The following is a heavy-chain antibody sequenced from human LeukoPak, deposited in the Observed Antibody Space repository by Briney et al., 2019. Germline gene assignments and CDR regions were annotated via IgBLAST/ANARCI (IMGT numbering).Heavy chain of an antibody. D-gene: IGHD6-13*01. CDR3: ARPAAAGKVYYYYYMDV. CDR2: MNPNSGNT. Sequence: SVKVSCKASGYTFTSYDINWVRQATGQGLEWIGWMNPNSGNTGYAQKFQGRVTMTRNTSISTAYMELSSLRSEDTAVYYCARPAAAGKVYYYYYMDVWGKGTTVTVSS. J-gene: IGHJ6*03. CDR1: GYTFTSYD. V-gene: IGHV1-8*01.